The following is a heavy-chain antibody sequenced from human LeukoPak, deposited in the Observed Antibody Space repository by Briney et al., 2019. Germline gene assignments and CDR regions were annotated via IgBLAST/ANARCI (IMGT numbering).Heavy chain of an antibody. CDR2: INHSGST. Sequence: PSETLSLTCAVYGGSFSGYFWTWIRQPPGKGLEWIGEINHSGSTNYNPSLKSRVTISVDTSKNQFSLKLSSVTAADTAVYYCARGKDGIAVAGPDPNQLKKYYFDYWGQGTLVTVSS. D-gene: IGHD6-19*01. CDR3: ARGKDGIAVAGPDPNQLKKYYFDY. V-gene: IGHV4-34*01. CDR1: GGSFSGYF. J-gene: IGHJ4*02.